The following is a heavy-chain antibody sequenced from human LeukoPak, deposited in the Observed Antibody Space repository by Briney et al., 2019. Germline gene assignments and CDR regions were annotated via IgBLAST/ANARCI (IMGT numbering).Heavy chain of an antibody. CDR3: ARAEEDRSGSFCGGY. J-gene: IGHJ4*02. CDR1: ETFSSHA. Sequence: ASVKVSCRASETFSSHAITWVRQAPGQGLERMGRIIPIVDLVNSAQKFQGRVTFTADKSTTTAYMELSSLRSEDTAVYYCARAEEDRSGSFCGGYWGQGTLITVSS. V-gene: IGHV1-69*04. D-gene: IGHD3-10*01. CDR2: IIPIVDLV.